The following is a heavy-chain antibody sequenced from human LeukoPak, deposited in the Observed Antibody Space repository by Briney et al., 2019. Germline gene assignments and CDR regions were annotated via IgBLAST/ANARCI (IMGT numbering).Heavy chain of an antibody. CDR1: GFTFSSYS. CDR2: ISSSSSYI. V-gene: IGHV3-21*01. CDR3: AGPRAYYDSSGYQN. D-gene: IGHD3-22*01. Sequence: GGSLRLSCAASGFTFSSYSMNWVRQAPGKGLEWVSSISSSSSYIYYADSVKGRFTISRDNAKNSLYLQMNSLRAEDTAVYYCAGPRAYYDSSGYQNWGQGTLVTVSS. J-gene: IGHJ4*02.